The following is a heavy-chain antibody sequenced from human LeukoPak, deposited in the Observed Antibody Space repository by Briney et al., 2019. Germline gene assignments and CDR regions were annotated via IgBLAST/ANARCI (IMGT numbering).Heavy chain of an antibody. D-gene: IGHD4-23*01. CDR3: GRATMVTPDFNC. CDR2: ISSSSSYI. V-gene: IGHV3-21*01. CDR1: GYTFSRYS. Sequence: GGSLRLSCAASGYTFSRYSMNGAPRTPGKALEGVSYISSSSSYILYADSVKRGFTIPRDNHKHSLYLHKHTLRSGHAPVFHFGRATMVTPDFNCWGQGTPVTVSS. J-gene: IGHJ4*02.